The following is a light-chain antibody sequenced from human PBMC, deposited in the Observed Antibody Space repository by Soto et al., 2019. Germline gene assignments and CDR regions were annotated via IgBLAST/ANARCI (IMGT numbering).Light chain of an antibody. V-gene: IGKV3-11*01. CDR1: QSVFGY. J-gene: IGKJ4*01. CDR2: DAY. CDR3: QQRSDSPPLT. Sequence: EVVLTQSPATLSLSPRDRATISCRASQSVFGYLAWYQHKPGQAPRLLIYDAYKRATGVPARFSGSGSETDFTLIISSLEPEDFAVYYCQQRSDSPPLTFGGGTKVDIK.